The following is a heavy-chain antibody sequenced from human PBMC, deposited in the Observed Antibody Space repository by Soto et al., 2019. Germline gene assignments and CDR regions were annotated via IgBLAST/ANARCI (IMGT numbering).Heavy chain of an antibody. CDR1: GGSISSYY. Sequence: SETLSLTCTVSGGSISSYYWSWIRQPPGKGLEWIGYIYYSGSTNYNPSLKSRVTISVDTSKNQFSLKLSSVTAADTAVYYCARAPQASPFDYWGQGTLVTVSS. CDR3: ARAPQASPFDY. V-gene: IGHV4-59*01. J-gene: IGHJ4*02. CDR2: IYYSGST.